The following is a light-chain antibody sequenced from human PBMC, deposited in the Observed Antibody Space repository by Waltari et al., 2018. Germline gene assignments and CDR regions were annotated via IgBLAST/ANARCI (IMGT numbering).Light chain of an antibody. Sequence: QSALTQPASVSGPPRQPITISCTATSDDVRGYDSVSWYQHHPGKAPKLIIYDVSDRPSGVSNRFSGSRSATTASLAISGLQAEDEAHYYCGSYTSSDTWIFGGGTKLTVL. J-gene: IGLJ2*01. CDR2: DVS. V-gene: IGLV2-14*03. CDR3: GSYTSSDTWI. CDR1: SDDVRGYDS.